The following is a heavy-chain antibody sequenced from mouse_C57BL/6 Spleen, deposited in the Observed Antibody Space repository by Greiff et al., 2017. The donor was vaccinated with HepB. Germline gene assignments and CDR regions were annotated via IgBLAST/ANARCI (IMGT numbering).Heavy chain of an antibody. V-gene: IGHV14-2*01. J-gene: IGHJ4*01. CDR2: IDPEDGET. CDR1: GFNIKDYY. D-gene: IGHD2-5*01. Sequence: VQLKQSGAELVKPGASVKLSCTASGFNIKDYYMHWVKQRTEQGLEWIGRIDPEDGETKYATKFQGKATITADTSANTAYLQLSSLTSEDTAVYYCAPFYSNYVGAMDYWGQGTSVTVSS. CDR3: APFYSNYVGAMDY.